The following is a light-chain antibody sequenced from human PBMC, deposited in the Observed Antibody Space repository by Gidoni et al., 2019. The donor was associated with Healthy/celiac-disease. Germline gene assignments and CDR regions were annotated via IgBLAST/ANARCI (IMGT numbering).Light chain of an antibody. CDR2: AAS. CDR1: QCISSW. Sequence: IQMTESPSSVSAYVGDRVTSHCRASQCISSWLAWYQQKPGKAPKLLIYAASSLQSGVPSRFSGSGSGTYFTLTISSLQPEDFATYYCQQANSFPLTFGGGTKVEIK. J-gene: IGKJ4*01. CDR3: QQANSFPLT. V-gene: IGKV1D-12*01.